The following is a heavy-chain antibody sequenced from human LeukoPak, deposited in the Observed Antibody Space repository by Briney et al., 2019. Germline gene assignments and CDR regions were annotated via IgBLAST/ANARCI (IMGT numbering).Heavy chain of an antibody. CDR2: IYYSGST. J-gene: IGHJ4*02. V-gene: IGHV4-59*01. Sequence: KPSETLSLTCTVSGGSISSYYWSWIRQPPGKGLEWIGYIYYSGSTNYNPSLKSRVTISVDTSKNQFSLKLSSVTAADTAVYYCARAEYAYYFDCWGQGTLVTVSS. D-gene: IGHD2-2*01. CDR3: ARAEYAYYFDC. CDR1: GGSISSYY.